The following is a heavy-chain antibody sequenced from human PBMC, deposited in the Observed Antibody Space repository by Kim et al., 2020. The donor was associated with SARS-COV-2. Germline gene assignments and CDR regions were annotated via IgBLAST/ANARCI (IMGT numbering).Heavy chain of an antibody. Sequence: KGRFTNSRDNSKNTLNLQMNSLRPEDTAVYYCAKDQGGFCSGGSCSNGMDVWGQGTTVTVSS. CDR3: AKDQGGFCSGGSCSNGMDV. J-gene: IGHJ6*02. V-gene: IGHV3-30*02. D-gene: IGHD2-15*01.